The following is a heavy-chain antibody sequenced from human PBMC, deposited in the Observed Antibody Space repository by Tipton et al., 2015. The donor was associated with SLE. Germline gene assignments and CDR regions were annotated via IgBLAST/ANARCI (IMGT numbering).Heavy chain of an antibody. J-gene: IGHJ2*01. V-gene: IGHV4-59*01. D-gene: IGHD3-9*01. CDR2: IYYSGST. CDR1: GGSISSYY. CDR3: ARDMHGILTGYSRLWYFDL. Sequence: TLSLTCTVSGGSISSYYWSWIRQPPGKGLEWIGDIYYSGSTNYNPSLKSRVTISVDTSKNQFSLKLSSVTAAAAAVSYCARDMHGILTGYSRLWYFDLWGRGTLVTVSS.